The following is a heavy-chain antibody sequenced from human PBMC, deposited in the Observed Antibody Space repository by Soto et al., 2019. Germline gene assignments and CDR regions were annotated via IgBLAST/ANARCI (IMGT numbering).Heavy chain of an antibody. CDR2: ISSSSSTI. D-gene: IGHD3-9*01. V-gene: IGHV3-48*02. Sequence: EVQLVESGGGLVQPGGSLRLSCAASGFTFSSYSMNWVRQAPGKGLEWVSYISSSSSTIYYADSVKGRFTISRDNAKNSLYLQMNSLRDEDTAVYYCANILTGGIGGCPGFWGQGTTVTVSS. J-gene: IGHJ6*02. CDR3: ANILTGGIGGCPGF. CDR1: GFTFSSYS.